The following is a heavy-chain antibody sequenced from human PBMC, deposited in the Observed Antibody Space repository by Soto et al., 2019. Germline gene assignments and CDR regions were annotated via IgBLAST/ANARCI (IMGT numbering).Heavy chain of an antibody. V-gene: IGHV3-48*03. CDR3: ARDRRGYCSSTSCYTDAFDI. CDR2: ISSSGSTI. CDR1: GFTFSSYE. Sequence: PGGSLRLSCAASGFTFSSYEMNWVRQAPGKGLEWVSYISSSGSTIYYADSVKGRFTISRDNAKNSLYLQMNSLRAEDTAVYYCARDRRGYCSSTSCYTDAFDIWGQGTMVTVSS. J-gene: IGHJ3*02. D-gene: IGHD2-2*02.